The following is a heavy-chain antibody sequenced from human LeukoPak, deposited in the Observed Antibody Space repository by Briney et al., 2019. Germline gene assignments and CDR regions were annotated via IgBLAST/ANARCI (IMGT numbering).Heavy chain of an antibody. V-gene: IGHV1-46*01. CDR3: ASLGQVPYDSSGYWDY. D-gene: IGHD3-22*01. CDR2: INPSGGST. J-gene: IGHJ4*02. CDR1: GYTFPSYY. Sequence: ASVKVSRKASGYTFPSYYMHWVRQAPGQGLEWMGIINPSGGSTSYAQKFQGRVTMTRDTSTSTVYMELSSLRSEDTAVYYCASLGQVPYDSSGYWDYWGQGTLVTVSS.